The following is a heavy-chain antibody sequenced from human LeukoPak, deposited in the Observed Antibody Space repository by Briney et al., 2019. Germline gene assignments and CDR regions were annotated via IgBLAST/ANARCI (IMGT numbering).Heavy chain of an antibody. CDR3: ARDPDYGDFIKLGY. CDR2: ISGSGDST. V-gene: IGHV3-23*01. CDR1: GFTFRSYA. Sequence: GGSLRLSCAASGFTFRSYAMNWVRQAPGKGLEWVSAISGSGDSTYYADSVKGRFTISRDNSQNTLYLQMNSLGAEDTAVYYCARDPDYGDFIKLGYWGQGTLVTVSS. D-gene: IGHD4-17*01. J-gene: IGHJ4*02.